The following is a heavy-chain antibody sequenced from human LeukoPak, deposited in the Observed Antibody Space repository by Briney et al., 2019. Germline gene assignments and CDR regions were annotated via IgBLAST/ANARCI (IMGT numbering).Heavy chain of an antibody. CDR3: AREKFSFYFYYYMDV. CDR1: GGSFSGYY. CDR2: INHSGST. Sequence: SETLSLTGAVYGGSFSGYYWSWIRQPPGKGLEWIGEINHSGSTNYNPSLKSRVTISVDTSKNQFSLKLSSVTAADTAVYYCAREKFSFYFYYYMDVWGKGTTVTVSS. V-gene: IGHV4-34*01. J-gene: IGHJ6*03.